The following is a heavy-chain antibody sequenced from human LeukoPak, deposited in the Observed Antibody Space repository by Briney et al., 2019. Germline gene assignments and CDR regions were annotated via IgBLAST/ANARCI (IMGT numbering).Heavy chain of an antibody. Sequence: SETLSLTCTVAGASISSYSWSWIRQPPGKGLEWVGYIYYTGTTDYNPSLKSRVTMSVDTSKSQFSLRLKSLTAADTAVYHCARHVGYGNNWFDPWGQGTLVTVSS. CDR2: IYYTGTT. CDR3: ARHVGYGNNWFDP. CDR1: GASISSYS. J-gene: IGHJ5*02. D-gene: IGHD5-18*01. V-gene: IGHV4-59*08.